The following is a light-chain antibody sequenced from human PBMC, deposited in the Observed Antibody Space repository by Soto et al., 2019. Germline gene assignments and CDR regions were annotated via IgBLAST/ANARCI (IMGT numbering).Light chain of an antibody. V-gene: IGKV3-11*01. Sequence: ETVLTQSPATLSLSTGETATLSCRGSEYVDIYLAWYQQKPGQAPRLLIYHASHRATGIPARFSGSGSGTDFTLTISSLEPEDSAVYYCQQRRNWPPLTFGGGTRVEIK. J-gene: IGKJ4*01. CDR2: HAS. CDR3: QQRRNWPPLT. CDR1: EYVDIY.